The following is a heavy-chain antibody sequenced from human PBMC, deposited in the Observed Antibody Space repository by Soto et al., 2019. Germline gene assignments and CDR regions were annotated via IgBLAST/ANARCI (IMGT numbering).Heavy chain of an antibody. V-gene: IGHV3-23*01. CDR1: GFAFRIYA. J-gene: IGHJ6*02. CDR2: ISASGDNT. CDR3: AKDAKGSLPYYGMDV. Sequence: PGGSLRLSCAASGFAFRIYAMNWVRQAPGKGLEWVSGISASGDNTYYADSVKGRFTISRDNSKNTVFLQMNSLRAEDTALYYCAKDAKGSLPYYGMDVWGQGTTVTVSS. D-gene: IGHD3-10*01.